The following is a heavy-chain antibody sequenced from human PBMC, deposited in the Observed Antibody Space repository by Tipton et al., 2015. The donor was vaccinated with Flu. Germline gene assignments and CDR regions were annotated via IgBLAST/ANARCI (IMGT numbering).Heavy chain of an antibody. J-gene: IGHJ4*02. V-gene: IGHV3-23*01. Sequence: SLRLSCAASGFIFSRYAMSWVRQAPGKRLEWISAMSGGGGVTYYADSVKGRFTISRDISKNTLYLRMNSLRAEDTAIYYCAKVIPEKVAGLDYWGQGTLV. CDR3: AKVIPEKVAGLDY. CDR2: MSGGGGVT. D-gene: IGHD6-19*01. CDR1: GFIFSRYA.